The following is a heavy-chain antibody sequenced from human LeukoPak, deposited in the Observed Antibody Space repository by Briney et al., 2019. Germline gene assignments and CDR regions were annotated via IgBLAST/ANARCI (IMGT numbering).Heavy chain of an antibody. V-gene: IGHV3-7*01. CDR1: GFTFRSHW. J-gene: IGHJ3*02. D-gene: IGHD5-24*01. CDR2: IKPDGIDK. Sequence: TGGSLRLSCVGSGFTFRSHWVNWVRQSPGKGLEWVANIKPDGIDKYYVDSARGRFAVSRDNAKNSAFLQMNSLRAEDTAIYYCATISAQTFDIWGQGTLVSVSS. CDR3: ATISAQTFDI.